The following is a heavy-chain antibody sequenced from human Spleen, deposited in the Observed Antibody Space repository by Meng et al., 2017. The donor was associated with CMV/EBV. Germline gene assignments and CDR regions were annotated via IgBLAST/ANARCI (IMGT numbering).Heavy chain of an antibody. CDR1: GFTFSSYS. D-gene: IGHD3-16*02. Sequence: GESLKISCAASGFTFSSYSMNWVRQAPGKGLEWVSSISSSSSYIYYADSVKGRFTISRDNAKNSLYLQMNSLRAEDTAVYYCARDIARRVGRPGRLYTYYYYGMDVWGQGTTVTVSS. CDR2: ISSSSSYI. CDR3: ARDIARRVGRPGRLYTYYYYGMDV. V-gene: IGHV3-21*01. J-gene: IGHJ6*02.